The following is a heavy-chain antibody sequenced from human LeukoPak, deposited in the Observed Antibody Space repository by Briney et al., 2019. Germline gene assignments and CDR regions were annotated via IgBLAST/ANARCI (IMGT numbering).Heavy chain of an antibody. Sequence: GGSLRLSCAASGFNFSNYWMHWVRQAPGRGLEWVSTIGVSGDGTYYADSVKGRFTISRDNSKNMVDPQMNSLRVEDTAVYYCAKGARWFGEPTPPSWCDPWGQGTLVTVSS. V-gene: IGHV3-23*01. D-gene: IGHD3-10*01. CDR3: AKGARWFGEPTPPSWCDP. CDR2: IGVSGDGT. CDR1: GFNFSNYW. J-gene: IGHJ5*02.